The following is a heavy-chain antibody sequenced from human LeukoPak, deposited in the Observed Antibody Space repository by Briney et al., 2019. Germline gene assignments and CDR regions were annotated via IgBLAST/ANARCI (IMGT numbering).Heavy chain of an antibody. CDR1: GFTFSNAW. CDR3: TTAAPLYYYGSGSYIDY. J-gene: IGHJ4*02. Sequence: GGSLRLSCAASGFTFSNAWMSWVRQAPGKGLEWVGRIKSKTDGGTTDYAAPVKGRFTISRDDSKNTLYLQMNSLKTEDTAVYYCTTAAPLYYYGSGSYIDYWGQGTLVTVSS. CDR2: IKSKTDGGTT. D-gene: IGHD3-10*01. V-gene: IGHV3-15*01.